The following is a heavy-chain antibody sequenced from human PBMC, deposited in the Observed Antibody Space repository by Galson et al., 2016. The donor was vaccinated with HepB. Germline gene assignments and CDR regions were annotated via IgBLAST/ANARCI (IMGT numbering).Heavy chain of an antibody. D-gene: IGHD1-26*01. CDR3: VREAPWSYLFKY. V-gene: IGHV3-74*01. CDR1: GFTFSGYW. J-gene: IGHJ4*02. Sequence: SLRLSCAASGFTFSGYWMHWVRQAPGKGLVWVSRIESDESSTSYADSVKGRFTISRDNAKNTLYLQMFSLRAEDTGVYYCVREAPWSYLFKYWGQGTLVTVSS. CDR2: IESDESST.